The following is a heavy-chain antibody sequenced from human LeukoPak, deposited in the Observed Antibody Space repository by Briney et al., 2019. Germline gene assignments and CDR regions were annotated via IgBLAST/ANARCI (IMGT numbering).Heavy chain of an antibody. V-gene: IGHV4-34*01. D-gene: IGHD5-18*01. CDR3: ARGYSYGVIYYYYYMDV. CDR1: GGSFSGYY. J-gene: IGHJ6*03. Sequence: PSETLSLTCAVYGGSFSGYYWSWIRQPPGKGLEWIGEINHSGSTNYNPSLKCRVTISVDKSKNQFSLKLSSVTAADTAVYYCARGYSYGVIYYYYYMDVWGKGTTVTVSS. CDR2: INHSGST.